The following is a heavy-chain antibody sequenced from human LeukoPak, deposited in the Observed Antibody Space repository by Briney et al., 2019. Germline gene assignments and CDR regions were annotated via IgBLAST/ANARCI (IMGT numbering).Heavy chain of an antibody. CDR2: ISGSGGST. Sequence: QPGGSLRLSCAASGFTFSSYAMSWVRQAPGKGLEWVSAISGSGGSTYYADSVKGRFTISRDNSKNTLYLQMNSLRAEDTAVYYCAKDAQGSLTDYGAGSWRNWFDPWGQGTLVTVSS. CDR3: AKDAQGSLTDYGAGSWRNWFDP. D-gene: IGHD3-10*01. V-gene: IGHV3-23*01. J-gene: IGHJ5*02. CDR1: GFTFSSYA.